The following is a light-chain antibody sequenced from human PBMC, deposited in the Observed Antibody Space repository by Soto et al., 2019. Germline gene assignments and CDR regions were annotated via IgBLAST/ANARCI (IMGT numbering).Light chain of an antibody. CDR1: QGINNY. V-gene: IGKV1-9*01. CDR3: QQGNSYPLT. CDR2: DTS. J-gene: IGKJ4*01. Sequence: DIQLTQSPSFLSASVGDRVTITCRASQGINNYLAWYQQKPGKAPNLLIYDTSTLQRGVPSRFSGSGSGTEFTLTISSLQPEDFAAYYCQQGNSYPLTVGGGTKVDSK.